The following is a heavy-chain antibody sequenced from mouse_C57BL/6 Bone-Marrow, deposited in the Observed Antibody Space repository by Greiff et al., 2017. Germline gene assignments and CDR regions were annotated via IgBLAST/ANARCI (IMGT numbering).Heavy chain of an antibody. CDR3: ATVYYGYDAGFAY. CDR1: GYSITSGYY. V-gene: IGHV3-6*01. D-gene: IGHD2-2*01. CDR2: ISYDGSN. Sequence: EESGPGLVKPSQSLSLTCSVTGYSITSGYYWNWIRQFPGNKLEWMGYISYDGSNNYNPSLKNRISITRDTSKNQFFLKLNSVTTEDTATYYCATVYYGYDAGFAYWGQGTLVTVSA. J-gene: IGHJ3*01.